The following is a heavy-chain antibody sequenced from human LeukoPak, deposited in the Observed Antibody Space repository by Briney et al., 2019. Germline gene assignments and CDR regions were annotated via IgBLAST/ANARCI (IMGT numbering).Heavy chain of an antibody. CDR3: ARHFAYSSSSYFDY. V-gene: IGHV4-61*01. CDR1: GGSVSSGSYY. CDR2: VYYTGST. D-gene: IGHD6-6*01. Sequence: SETLSLTCSVSGGSVSSGSYYWSWIRQPPGKGLEWIGYVYYTGSTNYNPSLKSRVTIFEDKSKNQFSLRLSSVTVADTAVYYCARHFAYSSSSYFDYWGQGNLVTVSS. J-gene: IGHJ4*02.